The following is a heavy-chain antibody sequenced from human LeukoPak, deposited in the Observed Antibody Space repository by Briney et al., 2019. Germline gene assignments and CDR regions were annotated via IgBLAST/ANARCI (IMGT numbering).Heavy chain of an antibody. D-gene: IGHD1-26*01. CDR2: ISGSGSDI. Sequence: GGSLRLSCAGSGFTFSFYSLNWVRQAPGRGLEWVSFISGSGSDIFYADFVKGRFTISRDNAKNSVSLQMDSLRGDDTAVYYCARDIGGSYSAIDYWGQGTLVTVSS. J-gene: IGHJ4*02. CDR3: ARDIGGSYSAIDY. CDR1: GFTFSFYS. V-gene: IGHV3-21*05.